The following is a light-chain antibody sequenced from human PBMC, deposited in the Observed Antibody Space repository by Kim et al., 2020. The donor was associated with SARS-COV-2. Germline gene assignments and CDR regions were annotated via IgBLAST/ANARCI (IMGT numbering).Light chain of an antibody. J-gene: IGLJ1*01. CDR1: SLRSYY. CDR2: GKN. V-gene: IGLV3-19*01. Sequence: SELTQDPAVSVALGQTVRITCQGDSLRSYYASWYQQKPGQAPVLVIYGKNNRPSGIPDRFSGSSSGKTASLTITGAQAEDEADYYCNSRDSSGNHYVFG. CDR3: NSRDSSGNHYV.